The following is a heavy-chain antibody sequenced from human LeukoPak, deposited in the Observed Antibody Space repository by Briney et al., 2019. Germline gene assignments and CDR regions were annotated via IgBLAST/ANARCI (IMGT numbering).Heavy chain of an antibody. D-gene: IGHD4-17*01. V-gene: IGHV1-46*01. CDR3: ASPVSTDGMDV. J-gene: IGHJ6*02. CDR2: INPSGGST. Sequence: ASVKVSCKASGYTFTSYYMHWVRQAPGQGLEWMGIINPSGGSTSYAQKFQGRVTMTRDTSTSTVYMELSSLRSEDTAVYYCASPVSTDGMDVWSQGTTVTVSS. CDR1: GYTFTSYY.